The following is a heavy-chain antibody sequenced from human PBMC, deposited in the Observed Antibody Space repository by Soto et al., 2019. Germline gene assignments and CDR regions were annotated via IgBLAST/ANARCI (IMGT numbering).Heavy chain of an antibody. CDR3: ARSRDSSSLRKIYYYYGMDV. Sequence: ASVKVSCKASGYTFTGYYMHWVRQAPGQGLEWMGWINPNSGGTNYAQKFQGWVTMTRDTSISTAYMELSRLRSDDTAVYYCARSRDSSSLRKIYYYYGMDVWGQGTTVTVSS. D-gene: IGHD6-6*01. CDR1: GYTFTGYY. CDR2: INPNSGGT. J-gene: IGHJ6*02. V-gene: IGHV1-2*04.